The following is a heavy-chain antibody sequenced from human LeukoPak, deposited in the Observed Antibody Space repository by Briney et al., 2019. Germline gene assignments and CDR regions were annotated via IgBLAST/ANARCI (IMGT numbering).Heavy chain of an antibody. V-gene: IGHV3-23*01. J-gene: IGHJ3*02. CDR2: ISGSGAGK. Sequence: GGSLRLSCAASGFTFSTYAMTWVRQAPGKGLEWVSSISGSGAGKFYAAPVKGRFTTSRDNSRNTLYVQMNSQRAEDTAVYYCAKAAYGDYAGAFDIWGQGTMVIVSS. D-gene: IGHD4-17*01. CDR3: AKAAYGDYAGAFDI. CDR1: GFTFSTYA.